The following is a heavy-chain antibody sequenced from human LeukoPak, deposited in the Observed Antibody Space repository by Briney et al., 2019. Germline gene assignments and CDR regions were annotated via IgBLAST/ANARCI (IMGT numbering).Heavy chain of an antibody. CDR2: IYYSGST. V-gene: IGHV4-59*08. CDR1: GGSISSYY. Sequence: SETLSLTCTVSGGSISSYYWSWIRQPPGKGLEWIGYIYYSGSTNYNPSLKSRVTISVDTSKNQFSLKLSSVTAADTAVYYCARIGYGDYRFAFDYWGQGTLVTVSS. CDR3: ARIGYGDYRFAFDY. J-gene: IGHJ4*02. D-gene: IGHD4-17*01.